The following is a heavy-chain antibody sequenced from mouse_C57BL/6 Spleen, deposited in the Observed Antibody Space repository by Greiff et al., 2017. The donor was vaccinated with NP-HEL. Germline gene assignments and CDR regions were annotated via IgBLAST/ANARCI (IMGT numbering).Heavy chain of an antibody. Sequence: EVHLVESGGGLVKPGGSLKLSCAASGFTFSSYAMSWVRQTPEKRLEWVATISDGGSYTYYPDNVKGRFTISRDNAKNNLYLQMSHLKSEDTAMYYCARDGLRWFAYWGQGTLVTVSA. V-gene: IGHV5-4*01. CDR3: ARDGLRWFAY. J-gene: IGHJ3*01. D-gene: IGHD1-1*01. CDR2: ISDGGSYT. CDR1: GFTFSSYA.